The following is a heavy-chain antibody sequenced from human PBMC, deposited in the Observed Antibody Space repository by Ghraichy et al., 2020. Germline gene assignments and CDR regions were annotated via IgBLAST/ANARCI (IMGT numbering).Heavy chain of an antibody. CDR1: GYIFTNSD. D-gene: IGHD3-22*01. V-gene: IGHV1-8*03. CDR3: ARGRYDSSVYVFDS. J-gene: IGHJ4*02. Sequence: ASVKVSCKASGYIFTNSDMNWVRQATGQGLEWMGWMNPNSGNTGYAQNFQGRVTITRNTSISTAYMDLISLRSEDTAVYYCARGRYDSSVYVFDSWGQGTLVTVSS. CDR2: MNPNSGNT.